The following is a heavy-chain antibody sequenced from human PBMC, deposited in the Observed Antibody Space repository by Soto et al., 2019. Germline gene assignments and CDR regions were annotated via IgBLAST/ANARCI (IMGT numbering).Heavy chain of an antibody. Sequence: SETLSLTCTVSGGSVSSGSYYWSWFRQPPGKGLEWIGYIYYRGSTNYNPSLKSRVTISVDTSKNQFSLKLSSVTAADTAVYYCAREEMATANFDYWGQGTLVTVS. CDR1: GGSVSSGSYY. V-gene: IGHV4-61*01. CDR2: IYYRGST. D-gene: IGHD5-18*01. J-gene: IGHJ4*02. CDR3: AREEMATANFDY.